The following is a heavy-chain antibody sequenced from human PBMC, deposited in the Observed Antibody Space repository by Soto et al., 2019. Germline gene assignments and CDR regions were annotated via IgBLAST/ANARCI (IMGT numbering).Heavy chain of an antibody. V-gene: IGHV3-30*19. CDR1: GFTFRSYV. Sequence: QVQLVESGGGVVQPGTSLRLSCVGSGFTFRSYVIHWVRQAPGKGVEWVALTSYDGTNNYYGDSVKGRFTISRDNSKNTVDLQMDSLRLEDTSRYYCARWGTTGGLDVWGPGTLVSVSS. J-gene: IGHJ4*02. CDR3: ARWGTTGGLDV. CDR2: TSYDGTNN. D-gene: IGHD3-16*01.